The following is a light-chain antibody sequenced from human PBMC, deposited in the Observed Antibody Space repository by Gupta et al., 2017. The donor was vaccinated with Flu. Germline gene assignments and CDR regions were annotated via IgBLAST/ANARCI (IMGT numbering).Light chain of an antibody. Sequence: EIVLTQSPATLSLSPGERATLSCRASQSVSSYLAWYHQKPGQAPRLLIYDASNRDTGIPARFSGSGSGTDFTLTISSREPEDFAVYYCQQRSNWPARTFGQGTKVEIK. CDR2: DAS. CDR1: QSVSSY. CDR3: QQRSNWPART. J-gene: IGKJ1*01. V-gene: IGKV3-11*01.